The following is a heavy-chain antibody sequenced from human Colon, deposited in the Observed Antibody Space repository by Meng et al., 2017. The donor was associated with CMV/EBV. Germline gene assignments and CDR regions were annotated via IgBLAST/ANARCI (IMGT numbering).Heavy chain of an antibody. CDR2: ISGSGGST. CDR3: VTNAFDI. J-gene: IGHJ3*02. CDR1: GFNFNNYD. Sequence: GESLKISCAASGFNFNNYDLHWVRQAPGKGLEWVSAISGSGGSTYYADSVKGRFTISRDNSKNTLYLQMNSLRAEDTAVYYTVTNAFDIWGQGTMVTVSS. V-gene: IGHV3-23*01. D-gene: IGHD4-17*01.